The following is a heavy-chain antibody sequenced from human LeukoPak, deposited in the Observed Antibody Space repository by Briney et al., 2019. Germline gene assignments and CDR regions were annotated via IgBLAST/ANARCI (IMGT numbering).Heavy chain of an antibody. CDR1: GYSFTSYW. V-gene: IGHV5-51*01. Sequence: GESLKISCKGSGYSFTSYWIGWVRQMPGKGLEWLGIINPGDSDTRYSPSFQGQVTISADKSISTANLQWTSLKASDTAMYYCARRIGSGWYDYWGQGTLVTVSS. CDR3: ARRIGSGWYDY. CDR2: INPGDSDT. J-gene: IGHJ4*02. D-gene: IGHD6-19*01.